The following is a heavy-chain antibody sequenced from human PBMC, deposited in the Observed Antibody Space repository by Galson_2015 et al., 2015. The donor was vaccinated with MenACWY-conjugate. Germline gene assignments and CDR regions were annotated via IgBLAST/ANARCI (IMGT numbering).Heavy chain of an antibody. CDR3: ARGDTCGYPLLFDH. J-gene: IGHJ4*02. V-gene: IGHV1-69*04. CDR2: IIPILDVA. Sequence: SVKVSCKASGGMFSNSAINWVRQAPGQGLEWMGRIIPILDVASSALRFQGRVTISADRSTSTAYMELSSLRYEDTAVYYCARGDTCGYPLLFDHWGQGTLVTVTS. CDR1: GGMFSNSA. D-gene: IGHD5-12*01.